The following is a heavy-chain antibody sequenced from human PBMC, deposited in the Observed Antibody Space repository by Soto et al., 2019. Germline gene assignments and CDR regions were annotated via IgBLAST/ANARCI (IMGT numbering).Heavy chain of an antibody. J-gene: IGHJ3*01. CDR1: GCTFTRSA. CDR2: IVVGSGNT. Sequence: SVKVSCKASGCTFTRSAVQWVRQARGQRPEWIGWIVVGSGNTNYAQKFQEGVTITRDMSTSTAYMELSSLRSEDTAVYYCAAFATTGDAFDVWGQGTMVTVSS. CDR3: AAFATTGDAFDV. V-gene: IGHV1-58*01. D-gene: IGHD4-17*01.